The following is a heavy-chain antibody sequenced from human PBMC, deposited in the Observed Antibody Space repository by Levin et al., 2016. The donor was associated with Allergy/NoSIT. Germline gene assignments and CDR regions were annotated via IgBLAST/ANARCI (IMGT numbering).Heavy chain of an antibody. CDR3: AKADCSSTSCYTDYYYGMDV. D-gene: IGHD2-2*02. CDR2: ISGSGGST. Sequence: WIRQPPGKGLEWVSAISGSGGSTYYADSVKGRFTISRDNSKNTLYLQMNSLRAEDTAVYYCAKADCSSTSCYTDYYYGMDVWGQGTTVTVSS. J-gene: IGHJ6*02. V-gene: IGHV3-23*01.